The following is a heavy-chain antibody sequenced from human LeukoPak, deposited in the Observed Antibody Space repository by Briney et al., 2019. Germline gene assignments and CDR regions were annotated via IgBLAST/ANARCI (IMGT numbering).Heavy chain of an antibody. D-gene: IGHD6-6*01. CDR3: ASSKRDSSSPHFDY. V-gene: IGHV4-59*01. CDR1: GGYISSYY. CDR2: IYYSGST. Sequence: SETLSLTCTVSGGYISSYYWSWIRQPPGKGLEWIGYIYYSGSTNYNPSLKSRVTISVDTSKNQFSLKLSSVTAADTAVYYCASSKRDSSSPHFDYWGQGTLVTVSS. J-gene: IGHJ4*02.